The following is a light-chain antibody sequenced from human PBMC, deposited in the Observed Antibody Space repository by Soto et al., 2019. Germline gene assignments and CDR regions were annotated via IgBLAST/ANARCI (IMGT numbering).Light chain of an antibody. CDR3: QHYSNWPPWT. Sequence: ATVSXXXXEXXTLXCXASQTVSNHLAWYQQKPGQAPRLIIYGASTRATGIPARFSGSGSGTEYTLTVTSLQSEDLAVYYCQHYSNWPPWTFGQGTEVDI. J-gene: IGKJ1*01. V-gene: IGKV3-15*01. CDR2: GAS. CDR1: QTVSNH.